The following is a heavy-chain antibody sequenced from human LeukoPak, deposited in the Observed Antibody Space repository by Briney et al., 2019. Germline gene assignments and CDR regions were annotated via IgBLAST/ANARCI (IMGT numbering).Heavy chain of an antibody. Sequence: GGSLRLSCAASGFTFSNNYMSWVRQTPGKGLEWVSLIYSGGSTYYADSVKGRFTISRDNSKNTLYLQMNSLRAEDTAVYYCRWEPKYWGQGTLVTVSS. V-gene: IGHV3-66*01. J-gene: IGHJ4*02. CDR1: GFTFSNNY. CDR3: RWEPKY. D-gene: IGHD1-26*01. CDR2: IYSGGST.